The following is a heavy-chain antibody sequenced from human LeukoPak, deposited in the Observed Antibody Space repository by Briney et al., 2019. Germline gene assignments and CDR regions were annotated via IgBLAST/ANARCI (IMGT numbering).Heavy chain of an antibody. V-gene: IGHV4-59*01. CDR2: IYGSGNT. J-gene: IGHJ4*02. CDR1: GGSISGWY. D-gene: IGHD6-19*01. Sequence: PLETLSLTCTVSGGSISGWYWSWIRQPPGKGLEWIGYIYGSGNTNYNPSLKSRVTMSIDTSKNQFSLKLTSVTAADTATYYCARETSLAGFASGLGFNYWGQGILVTVSS. CDR3: ARETSLAGFASGLGFNY.